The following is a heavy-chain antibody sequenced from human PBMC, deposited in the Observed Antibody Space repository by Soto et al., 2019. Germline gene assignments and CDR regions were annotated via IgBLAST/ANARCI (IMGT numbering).Heavy chain of an antibody. V-gene: IGHV3-23*01. Sequence: PGGSLRLSCAASGFTFSSYAMSWVRQAPGKGLQWVSAIGGGGDTYYADSVKGRFTISRDNSKNTLYLQVDSLRAEDTAVYYCAKEQPERLFGLDYWGQGTLVTVSS. CDR2: IGGGGDT. J-gene: IGHJ4*02. CDR3: AKEQPERLFGLDY. CDR1: GFTFSSYA. D-gene: IGHD1-1*01.